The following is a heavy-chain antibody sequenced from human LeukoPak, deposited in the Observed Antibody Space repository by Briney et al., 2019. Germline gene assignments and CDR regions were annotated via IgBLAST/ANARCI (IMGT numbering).Heavy chain of an antibody. V-gene: IGHV3-21*01. CDR1: GFTFSSYS. Sequence: GGSLRLSCAASGFTFSSYSMNWVRQAPGKGLEWVSSISSSSSYIYYADSVKGRFTISRDNAKNSLYLQMNSLRAEDTAVYYCARLGIVGATVFDYWGQGTLVTVSS. J-gene: IGHJ4*02. CDR3: ARLGIVGATVFDY. CDR2: ISSSSSYI. D-gene: IGHD1-26*01.